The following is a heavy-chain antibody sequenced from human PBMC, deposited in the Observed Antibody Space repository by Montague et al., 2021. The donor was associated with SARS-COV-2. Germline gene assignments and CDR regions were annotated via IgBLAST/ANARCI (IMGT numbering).Heavy chain of an antibody. V-gene: IGHV4-39*02. CDR3: ARGMIRGVTTPFDY. Sequence: ETLSLTCSVSSGPIISSGYYWGWIRQPPGKELEWIGNIYYSGTTYYNPSLQSRGTISVDTSKNHLSLRLSSVTAADTAVYFCARGMIRGVTTPFDYWGQGSQVTVSS. CDR1: SGPIISSGYY. J-gene: IGHJ4*02. CDR2: IYYSGTT. D-gene: IGHD3-10*01.